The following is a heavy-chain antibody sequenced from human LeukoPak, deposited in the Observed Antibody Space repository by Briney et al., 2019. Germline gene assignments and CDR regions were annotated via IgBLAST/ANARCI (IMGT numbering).Heavy chain of an antibody. CDR1: GGTFSNYA. CDR2: IIPIFDTA. D-gene: IGHD6-6*01. Sequence: GASVKVSCKASGGTFSNYAISWLRQAPGQGLEWMGRIIPIFDTANSAQTFQGRVTITADKSTSTAYMELSSLRSDDTAVYYCARDDGPYRSSSLFDYWGQGTLVTVSS. J-gene: IGHJ4*02. CDR3: ARDDGPYRSSSLFDY. V-gene: IGHV1-69*06.